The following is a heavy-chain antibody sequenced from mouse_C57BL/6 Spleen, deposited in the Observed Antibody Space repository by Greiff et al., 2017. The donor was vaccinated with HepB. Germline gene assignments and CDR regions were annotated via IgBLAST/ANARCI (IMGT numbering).Heavy chain of an antibody. CDR2: ISGGGGNT. Sequence: EVKLVESGGGLVKPGGSLKLSCAASGFTFSSYTMSWVRQTPEKRLEWVATISGGGGNTYYPDSVKGRFTISRDNAKNTLYLQMSSLRSEDTALYYCARHGDYDYGRNAMDYWGQGTSVTVSS. CDR3: ARHGDYDYGRNAMDY. CDR1: GFTFSSYT. J-gene: IGHJ4*01. V-gene: IGHV5-9*01. D-gene: IGHD2-4*01.